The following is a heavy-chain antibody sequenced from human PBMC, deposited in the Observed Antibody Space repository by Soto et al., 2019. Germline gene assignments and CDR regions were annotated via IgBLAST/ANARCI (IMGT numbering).Heavy chain of an antibody. CDR2: INSSGRA. V-gene: IGHV4-30-4*01. J-gene: IGHJ6*02. CDR3: ASFSTLGKDYGVDV. D-gene: IGHD3-3*02. Sequence: QVQLQESGPGLVKPSQTLSLTCSVSGVSITSSDSYWRLIRQPPGKGLEWIGYINSSGRAYYKPSLKSRVSISIDTSKNQFSLRLTSVTVADTAVYFCASFSTLGKDYGVDVWGQRTTVTVSS. CDR1: GVSITSSDSY.